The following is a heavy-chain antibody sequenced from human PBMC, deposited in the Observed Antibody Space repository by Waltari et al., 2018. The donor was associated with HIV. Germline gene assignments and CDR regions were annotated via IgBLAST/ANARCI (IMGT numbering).Heavy chain of an antibody. CDR3: AKVAGRSGSYSHYYYGMDV. CDR1: GFAFHNFA. CDR2: ISYDGDQ. D-gene: IGHD1-26*01. Sequence: QVQLVESGGGVVQPGGSPRLSCAASGFAFHNFAMPGVRQAPGKGLEWVAVISYDGDQYYADSVKGRFTISRDNSKKSLFLQMSSLRPEDSAVYYCAKVAGRSGSYSHYYYGMDVWGQGTTVTVS. J-gene: IGHJ6*02. V-gene: IGHV3-30*18.